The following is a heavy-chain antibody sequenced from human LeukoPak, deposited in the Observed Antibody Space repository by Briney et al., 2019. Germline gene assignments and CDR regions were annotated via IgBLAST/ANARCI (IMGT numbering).Heavy chain of an antibody. CDR3: TTDLGDY. V-gene: IGHV3-15*07. CDR1: GFTFGNAW. J-gene: IGHJ4*02. CDR2: IKSKSDGGTT. Sequence: KPGGSLRLSCAASGFTFGNAWINWVRRAPGRGLEWVGRIKSKSDGGTTEYAAPVKDRFSISRDDSKNTVYLQMNSLKTEDTAIYYCTTDLGDYWGQGTLVTVSS. D-gene: IGHD3-16*01.